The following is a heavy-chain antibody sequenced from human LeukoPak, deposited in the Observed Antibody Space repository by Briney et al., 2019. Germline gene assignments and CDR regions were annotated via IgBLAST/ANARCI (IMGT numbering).Heavy chain of an antibody. Sequence: PSETLSLTCAVYGGSFSGYYWSWIRQPPGKGLEWIGEINHSGSTNYNPSLKSRVTISVDTSKNQFSLKLSSVTAADTAVYYCARGRPPPKYDSSGYYRPRSGVDYWGQGTLVTVSS. CDR1: GGSFSGYY. V-gene: IGHV4-34*01. CDR3: ARGRPPPKYDSSGYYRPRSGVDY. D-gene: IGHD3-22*01. J-gene: IGHJ4*02. CDR2: INHSGST.